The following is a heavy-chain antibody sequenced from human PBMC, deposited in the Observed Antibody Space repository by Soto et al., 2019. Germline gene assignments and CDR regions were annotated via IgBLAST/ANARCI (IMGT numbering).Heavy chain of an antibody. CDR1: GFSLSTSGLG. CDR2: IYWNDDK. D-gene: IGHD6-19*01. Sequence: QITLKESGPTLVRPTQTLTLTCTFSGFSLSTSGLGVGWIRQPPGKALEWLALIYWNDDKRYSPSLKARLTITKDTSKNQVVLTMTNMDPVDTATYYCGHRPSGWYLFDYWGQGTLVTVSS. V-gene: IGHV2-5*01. CDR3: GHRPSGWYLFDY. J-gene: IGHJ4*02.